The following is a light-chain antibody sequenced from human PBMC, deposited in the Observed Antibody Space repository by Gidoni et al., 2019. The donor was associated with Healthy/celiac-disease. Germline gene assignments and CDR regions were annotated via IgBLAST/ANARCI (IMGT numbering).Light chain of an antibody. Sequence: IVMTQSPATLSLSPGERATLSCRARQSVSSNLSVYQQKPGQAPMLLIYGASTRATGIPARFSGSGSGTEFTLTISSLQSEDFAVYYCQQYNNWPVTFGQGTKLEIK. V-gene: IGKV3-15*01. CDR2: GAS. J-gene: IGKJ2*01. CDR3: QQYNNWPVT. CDR1: QSVSSN.